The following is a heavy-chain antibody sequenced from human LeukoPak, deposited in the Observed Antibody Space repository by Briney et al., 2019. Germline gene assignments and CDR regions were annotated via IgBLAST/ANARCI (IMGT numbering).Heavy chain of an antibody. V-gene: IGHV4-39*07. Sequence: PSETLSLTCTVSGGSISSSSYFWGWIRQPPGKGLEWIVGFYYSGSTYYNPSLKSRITISVDTSKNQFSLKLSSVTAADTAMYYCAREFSGGFDPWGQGTLVTVSS. J-gene: IGHJ5*02. CDR3: AREFSGGFDP. D-gene: IGHD3-10*01. CDR2: FYYSGST. CDR1: GGSISSSSYF.